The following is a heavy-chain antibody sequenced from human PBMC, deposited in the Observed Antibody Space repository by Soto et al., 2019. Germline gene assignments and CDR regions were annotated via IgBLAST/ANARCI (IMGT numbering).Heavy chain of an antibody. CDR3: ARDLRYFVWFAPGREDV. J-gene: IGHJ6*02. CDR2: INHSGST. D-gene: IGHD3-9*01. Sequence: SETLSLTCAVYGGSFSGYYWSWIRQPPGKGLEWIGEINHSGSTNYNPSLKSRVTISVDTSKNQFSLKLSSVTAADTAVYYCARDLRYFVWFAPGREDVWGQGTTVTVS. CDR1: GGSFSGYY. V-gene: IGHV4-34*01.